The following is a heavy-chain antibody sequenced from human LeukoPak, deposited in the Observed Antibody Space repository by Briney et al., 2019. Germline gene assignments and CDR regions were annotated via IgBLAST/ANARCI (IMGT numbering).Heavy chain of an antibody. J-gene: IGHJ4*02. Sequence: GGSLRLSCAASGFTFSSYWMSWVRQAPGKGLEGVANINQDGSEKYYVDSVKGRFTISRDNAKNSLYLQMNSLRAEDTAVYYCAREGDLCSSTSCYTIFDYWGQGTLVTVSS. CDR1: GFTFSSYW. V-gene: IGHV3-7*01. D-gene: IGHD2-2*02. CDR3: AREGDLCSSTSCYTIFDY. CDR2: INQDGSEK.